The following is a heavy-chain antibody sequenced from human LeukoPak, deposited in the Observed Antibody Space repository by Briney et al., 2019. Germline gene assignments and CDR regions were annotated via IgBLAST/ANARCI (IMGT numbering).Heavy chain of an antibody. D-gene: IGHD3-22*01. V-gene: IGHV1-46*01. CDR1: GYTFTSYY. J-gene: IGHJ4*02. Sequence: ASVKVSCKASGYTFTSYYMHWVRQAPGQGLEWMGIINPSGGSTSYAQKFQGRVTMTRDTSTSTVYMELSSLRSEDTAVYYCARDLGKYTYYYDSSGYYWGQGTLATVSS. CDR2: INPSGGST. CDR3: ARDLGKYTYYYDSSGYY.